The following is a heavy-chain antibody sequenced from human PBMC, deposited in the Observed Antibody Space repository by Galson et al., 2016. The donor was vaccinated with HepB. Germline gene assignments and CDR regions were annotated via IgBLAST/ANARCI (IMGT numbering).Heavy chain of an antibody. J-gene: IGHJ6*02. Sequence: SVKVSCKASGYTFTNYAMHWVRQAPGERLEWMGWMNTANGNTMYSENLRGRVTITWDTAATTAYMDLSSLRSEDTAVYYCARDFHGMYVWGQGTTVTASS. CDR3: ARDFHGMYV. V-gene: IGHV1-3*04. CDR2: MNTANGNT. CDR1: GYTFTNYA.